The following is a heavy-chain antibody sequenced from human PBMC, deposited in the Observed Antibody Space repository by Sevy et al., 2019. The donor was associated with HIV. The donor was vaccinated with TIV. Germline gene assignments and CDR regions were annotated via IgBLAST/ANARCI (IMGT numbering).Heavy chain of an antibody. Sequence: GGSLRLSCAASGFTFSSYAMSWVRQAPGKGLEWVSAISGSGGSTYYAHSVKGRFTISRDNSKNTLYLQMNSLRAEDTAVYYCANDGGYCSSTSCYFWAYYYYGMDVWGQGTTVTVSS. CDR1: GFTFSSYA. CDR2: ISGSGGST. CDR3: ANDGGYCSSTSCYFWAYYYYGMDV. J-gene: IGHJ6*02. V-gene: IGHV3-23*01. D-gene: IGHD2-2*01.